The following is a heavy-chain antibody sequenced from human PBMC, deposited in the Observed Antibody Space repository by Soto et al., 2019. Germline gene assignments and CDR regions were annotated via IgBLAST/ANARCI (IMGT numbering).Heavy chain of an antibody. D-gene: IGHD2-8*01. J-gene: IGHJ6*02. V-gene: IGHV3-21*01. CDR2: ITSGSSFI. CDR1: AFTFSSYS. CDR3: ARSKRNGAMDV. Sequence: GSLRLSCVGSAFTFSSYSLNWVRQAPGKGLEWVSSITSGSSFIDYADSVKGRFTISRDDAKNSLFLQMSSLRADDTAVYYCARSKRNGAMDVWGQGNTVTVSS.